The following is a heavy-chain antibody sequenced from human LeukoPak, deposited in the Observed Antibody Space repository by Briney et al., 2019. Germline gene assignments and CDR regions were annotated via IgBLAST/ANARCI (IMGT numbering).Heavy chain of an antibody. J-gene: IGHJ6*03. CDR1: GFTFSSYG. V-gene: IGHV3-30*02. CDR3: AKDWLSDGNYYYYMDV. Sequence: GGSLRLSCAASGFTFSSYGMHWVRQAPGQGLEWVAFIRYDGSNKYYADSVKGRFTISRDNSKNTLYLQMNSLRAEDTAVYYCAKDWLSDGNYYYYMDVWGKGTTVTVSS. CDR2: IRYDGSNK. D-gene: IGHD2/OR15-2a*01.